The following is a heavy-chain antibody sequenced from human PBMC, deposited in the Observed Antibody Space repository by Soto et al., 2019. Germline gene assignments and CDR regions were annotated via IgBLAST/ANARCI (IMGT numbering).Heavy chain of an antibody. Sequence: EVQLLESGGGLVQPGGSPRLSCAGSGFTFSSCAVSWVRRAPGKGLEWVSVISGSGAATFNADSVKGRFTISRDNFKNTLYLQMNSLTAEDTAVYYCAKGTVGSTLQPYYFDYWGQGTLVTVSS. J-gene: IGHJ4*02. CDR2: ISGSGAAT. CDR3: AKGTVGSTLQPYYFDY. CDR1: GFTFSSCA. D-gene: IGHD6-13*01. V-gene: IGHV3-23*01.